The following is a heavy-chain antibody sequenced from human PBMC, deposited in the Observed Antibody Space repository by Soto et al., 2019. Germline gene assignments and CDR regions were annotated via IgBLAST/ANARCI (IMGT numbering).Heavy chain of an antibody. J-gene: IGHJ6*02. V-gene: IGHV3-33*01. CDR2: IWYDGSNK. Sequence: GGSLRLSCAASGFTFSSYGMHWVRQAPGKGLEWVAVIWYDGSNKYYADSVKGRFTISRDNSKNTLYLQMNSLRAEDTAVYYCARDRWLDYYYGMDVWGQGTTVTVSS. D-gene: IGHD3-16*02. CDR3: ARDRWLDYYYGMDV. CDR1: GFTFSSYG.